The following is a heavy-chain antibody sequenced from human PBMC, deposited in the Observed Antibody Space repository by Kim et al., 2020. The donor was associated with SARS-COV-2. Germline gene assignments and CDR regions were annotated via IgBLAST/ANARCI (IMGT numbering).Heavy chain of an antibody. Sequence: GGSLRLSCAASGFTFSSYNMNWVRQAPGKGLEWVSYISSSSSTIYYADSVKGRFTISRDNAMNSLYLQMNSLRDEDTAVYYCARDREVKSGAAFNIWGQGTMVNVSS. V-gene: IGHV3-48*02. CDR3: ARDREVKSGAAFNI. CDR2: ISSSSSTI. CDR1: GFTFSSYN. J-gene: IGHJ3*02. D-gene: IGHD3-3*01.